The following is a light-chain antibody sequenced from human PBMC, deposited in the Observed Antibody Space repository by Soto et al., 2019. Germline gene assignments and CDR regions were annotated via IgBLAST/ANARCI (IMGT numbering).Light chain of an antibody. V-gene: IGKV1-27*01. CDR2: AAS. J-gene: IGKJ4*01. CDR1: QGIANH. Sequence: IPMTQSPSSLSASVGDRVNITCRASQGIANHLAWYQQQPGKVPRLLIDAASTLQSGVPSRFSGSGSKREFTLTITNLQPEDVATYYCQKYDGVPLTFGGGTKVEIK. CDR3: QKYDGVPLT.